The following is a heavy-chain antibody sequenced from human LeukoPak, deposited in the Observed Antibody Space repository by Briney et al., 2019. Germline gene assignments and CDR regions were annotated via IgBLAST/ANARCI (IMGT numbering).Heavy chain of an antibody. CDR1: GFTFSSYG. V-gene: IGHV3-30*18. Sequence: GGSLRLSCAASGFTFSSYGMHWVRQAPAKGLEWVAIISYDGSNKYYADSVKGRFTISRDNSKNTLYLQMNSLRAEDTAVYYCAKGGLIVYWGQGTLVTVSS. J-gene: IGHJ4*02. D-gene: IGHD2-15*01. CDR2: ISYDGSNK. CDR3: AKGGLIVY.